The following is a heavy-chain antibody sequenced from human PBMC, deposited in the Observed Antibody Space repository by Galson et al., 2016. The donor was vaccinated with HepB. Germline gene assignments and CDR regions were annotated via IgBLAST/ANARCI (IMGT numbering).Heavy chain of an antibody. J-gene: IGHJ6*02. Sequence: SLRLSCAASAFTFRDYYMSWIRQAPGKGLEWVSHISSGGTTKYYADSVKGRFTISRDNAKNSLYLQMNSLTADDTAVYYCATTAIAARPGYYGMDVWGQGTTVTVSS. CDR2: ISSGGTTK. CDR3: ATTAIAARPGYYGMDV. D-gene: IGHD6-6*01. V-gene: IGHV3-11*01. CDR1: AFTFRDYY.